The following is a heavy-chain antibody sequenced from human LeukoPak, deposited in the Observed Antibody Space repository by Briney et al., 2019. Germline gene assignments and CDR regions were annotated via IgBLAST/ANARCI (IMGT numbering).Heavy chain of an antibody. J-gene: IGHJ4*02. V-gene: IGHV3-30*05. CDR3: ARESDFAFDF. Sequence: GRSLRLSCAASGFTFSSYEMHWVRQAPGKGLERVAVISYDGSHKAYADSVKGRFTISRENSENTLYLEMNSLRAGGTAVFYCARESDFAFDFWGQGTLVTVSS. CDR2: ISYDGSHK. CDR1: GFTFSSYE.